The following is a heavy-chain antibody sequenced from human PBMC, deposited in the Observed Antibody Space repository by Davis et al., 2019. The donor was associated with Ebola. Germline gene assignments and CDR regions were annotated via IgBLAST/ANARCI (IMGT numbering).Heavy chain of an antibody. CDR2: IYSGGYT. CDR3: ARDAIAVAGIYNYGMDV. CDR1: GFGVSDNY. J-gene: IGHJ6*02. V-gene: IGHV3-53*01. Sequence: GESLKISCAASGFGVSDNYMNWVRQAPGKALEWVSIIYSGGYTFYADSVKGRFTVSRDISKNILYLQLNNLRADDTAVYYCARDAIAVAGIYNYGMDVWGHGTTVTVSS. D-gene: IGHD6-19*01.